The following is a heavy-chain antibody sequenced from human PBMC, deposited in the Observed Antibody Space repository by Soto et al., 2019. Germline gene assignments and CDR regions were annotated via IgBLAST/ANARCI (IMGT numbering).Heavy chain of an antibody. CDR1: DDSLTTNKYA. J-gene: IGHJ4*02. D-gene: IGHD3-10*01. CDR3: ARASYFRPSGSYYFVS. CDR2: VYSNGNT. V-gene: IGHV4-31*03. Sequence: SETLSLTCTVSDDSLTTNKYAWTWIRQNPEKGLEWIGYVYSNGNTRSSPSLQSRVSMSVDTSKSHFSLRLSSVTAADTAVYFCARASYFRPSGSYYFVSWGQGTLVTVSS.